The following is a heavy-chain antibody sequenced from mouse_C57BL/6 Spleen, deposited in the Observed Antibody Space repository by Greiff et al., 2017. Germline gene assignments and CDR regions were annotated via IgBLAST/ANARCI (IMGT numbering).Heavy chain of an antibody. Sequence: EVQGVESGGGLVKPGGSLKLSCAASGFTFRDYGLPWVRQAPEKGLEWVAYLSSGRSHIYYADTVKGRFTISRDNAKNTLFLPMTSLRSEDTAMYCCARRGVAMDYWGQGTSVTVSS. J-gene: IGHJ4*01. CDR2: LSSGRSHI. CDR3: ARRGVAMDY. V-gene: IGHV5-17*01. CDR1: GFTFRDYG.